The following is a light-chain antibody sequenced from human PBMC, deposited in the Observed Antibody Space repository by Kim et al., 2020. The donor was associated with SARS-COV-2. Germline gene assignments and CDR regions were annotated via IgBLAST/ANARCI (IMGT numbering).Light chain of an antibody. CDR1: QSVSSN. CDR2: GAS. Sequence: LSVSPVERVTLSCRASQSVSSNLAWYQQKPGQAPRLLIYGASTRATGIPARFSGSGSGTEFTLTISSLQSEDFAVYYCQQYNNWRTFGQGTKLEI. J-gene: IGKJ2*01. CDR3: QQYNNWRT. V-gene: IGKV3-15*01.